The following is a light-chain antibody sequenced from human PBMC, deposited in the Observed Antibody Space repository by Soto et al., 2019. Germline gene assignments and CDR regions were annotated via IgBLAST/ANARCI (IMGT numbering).Light chain of an antibody. CDR3: QQNYSLWT. Sequence: DIQMTQSPSSLSASVGDRVTITCRASQSISRYLNWYQHKPGKAPNLLIYAASSLQSGVPSRFSGSGAGTPFTINISGLQPDDFATYYCQQNYSLWTFGQGTKVEIK. CDR2: AAS. CDR1: QSISRY. J-gene: IGKJ1*01. V-gene: IGKV1-39*01.